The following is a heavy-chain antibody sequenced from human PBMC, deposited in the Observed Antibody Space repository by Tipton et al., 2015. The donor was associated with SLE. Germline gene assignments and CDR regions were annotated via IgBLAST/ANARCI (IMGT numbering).Heavy chain of an antibody. CDR1: GGSISSYY. CDR3: ARGSNGWYPHEYFPH. CDR2: IYYSGST. Sequence: TLSLTCTVSGGSISSYYWNWIRQPPGKGLEWIGYIYYSGSTNYNHSLKSQMTISVNTSKNQFSLKLSTVTAADTAVYYYARGSNGWYPHEYFPHWGQGTLVTVS. D-gene: IGHD6-19*01. V-gene: IGHV4-59*01. J-gene: IGHJ1*01.